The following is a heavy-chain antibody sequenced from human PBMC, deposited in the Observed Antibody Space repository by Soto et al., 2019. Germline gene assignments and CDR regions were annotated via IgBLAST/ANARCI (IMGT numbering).Heavy chain of an antibody. CDR1: GYTFTGYY. V-gene: IGHV1-2*04. Sequence: GASVKVSCKASGYTFTGYYMHWVRQAPGQGIEWMGWINPNSGGTNYAQKFQGWVTMTRDTSISTAYMELSRLRSDDTAVYYCARGRTISGVVTPKWGLDVWGQGTTVTVSS. J-gene: IGHJ6*02. CDR3: ARGRTISGVVTPKWGLDV. CDR2: INPNSGGT. D-gene: IGHD3-3*01.